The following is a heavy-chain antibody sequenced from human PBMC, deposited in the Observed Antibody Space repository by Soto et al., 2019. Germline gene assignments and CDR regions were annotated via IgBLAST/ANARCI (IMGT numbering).Heavy chain of an antibody. CDR2: INPNSGGT. Sequence: QVQLVQSGAEVKKPGASVKVSCKASGYTFTGYYMHWVRQAPGQGLEWMGWINPNSGGTNYAQKFQGWVTMTRDTSISTAYMELSSLRSDDTAVYYCARGDPSMVRGVILPFDYWGQGTLVTVSS. D-gene: IGHD3-10*01. CDR1: GYTFTGYY. V-gene: IGHV1-2*04. CDR3: ARGDPSMVRGVILPFDY. J-gene: IGHJ4*02.